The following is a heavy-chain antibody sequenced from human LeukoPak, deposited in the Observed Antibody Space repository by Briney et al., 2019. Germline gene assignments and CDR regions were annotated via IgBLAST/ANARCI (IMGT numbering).Heavy chain of an antibody. CDR3: RARKPASPLEYFES. D-gene: IGHD2-2*01. Sequence: GESLKISCQGSGGSSRYKFSTYWIGWVRQMPGNGLEWMGMIYPGDSESRYSPSFEGQVTMSADKSSNTVYLQWRSLKASDTATFARRARKPASPLEYFESWGQGTLVTVFS. CDR1: GGSSRYKFSTYW. V-gene: IGHV5-51*01. CDR2: IYPGDSES. J-gene: IGHJ1*01.